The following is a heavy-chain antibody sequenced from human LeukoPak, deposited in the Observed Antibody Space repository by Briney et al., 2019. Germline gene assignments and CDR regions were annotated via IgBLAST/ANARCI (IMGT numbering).Heavy chain of an antibody. Sequence: ASVKVSCKASGYTFTNYDINWVRQATRQGLEWMGWMNPNSGNTAYAQKFQGRVSMTGDTSISTAYMELSSLRSEDTAVYYCARSLRGWYKDYWGQGTLVTVSS. D-gene: IGHD6-19*01. CDR1: GYTFTNYD. V-gene: IGHV1-8*01. J-gene: IGHJ4*02. CDR3: ARSLRGWYKDY. CDR2: MNPNSGNT.